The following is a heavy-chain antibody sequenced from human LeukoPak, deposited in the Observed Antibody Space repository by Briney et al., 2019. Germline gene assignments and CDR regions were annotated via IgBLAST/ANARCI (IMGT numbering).Heavy chain of an antibody. Sequence: SETLSLTCAVYGGSFSGYYWSWIRQPPGKGLEWIGEINHSGSTNYNPSLKSRVTISVDTSKNHFSLKLSSVTAADTAVYYCARRRVRSMVRGVIPKYDAFDIWGQGTMVTVSS. J-gene: IGHJ3*02. V-gene: IGHV4-34*01. CDR2: INHSGST. CDR1: GGSFSGYY. D-gene: IGHD3-10*01. CDR3: ARRRVRSMVRGVIPKYDAFDI.